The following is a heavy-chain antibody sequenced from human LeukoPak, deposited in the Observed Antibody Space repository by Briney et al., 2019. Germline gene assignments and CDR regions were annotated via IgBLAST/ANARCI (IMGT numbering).Heavy chain of an antibody. J-gene: IGHJ4*02. CDR1: GFTFSKSW. D-gene: IGHD7-27*01. CDR3: TRDPGWGGIDY. V-gene: IGHV3-7*01. CDR2: MNSDGSVK. Sequence: RSGGSLRLSCVVSGFTFSKSWMSWIRQAPGKVLEWVAEMNSDGSVKSYVDSVKGRFTISRDNTKNSLYLQMNSLRDEDTAVYYCTRDPGWGGIDYWGQGTLVTVSS.